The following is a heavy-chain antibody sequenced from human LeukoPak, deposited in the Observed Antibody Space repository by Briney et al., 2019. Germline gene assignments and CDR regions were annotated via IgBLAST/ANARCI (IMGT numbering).Heavy chain of an antibody. D-gene: IGHD2-15*01. CDR2: IYYSGST. CDR3: ARVGRCSGGTCYGFDP. CDR1: GGSISSGAHY. Sequence: SETLSLTCTVSGGSISSGAHYWSWIRHHPWKGLEWIGYIYYSGSTYYNPSLKSRVSISVDTSKNQFSLKLSSVAAADTAVYYCARVGRCSGGTCYGFDPWGQGTLVTASS. J-gene: IGHJ5*02. V-gene: IGHV4-31*03.